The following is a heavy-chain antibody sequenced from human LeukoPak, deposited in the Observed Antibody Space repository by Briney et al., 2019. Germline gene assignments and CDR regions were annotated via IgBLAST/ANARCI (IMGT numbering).Heavy chain of an antibody. CDR2: IYSGGST. CDR3: VYGSGSYYRGYFDY. J-gene: IGHJ4*02. D-gene: IGHD3-10*01. CDR1: GFTVSSNY. Sequence: QFGGSLRLSCAASGFTVSSNYMSWVRQAPGKGLEWVSVIYSGGSTYYADSVKGRFTISRDNSKNTLYLQMNSLRAEDTAVYYCVYGSGSYYRGYFDYWGQGTLVTVSS. V-gene: IGHV3-66*01.